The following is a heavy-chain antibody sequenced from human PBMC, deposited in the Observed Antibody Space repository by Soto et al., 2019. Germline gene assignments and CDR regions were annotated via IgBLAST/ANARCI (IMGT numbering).Heavy chain of an antibody. J-gene: IGHJ6*03. CDR2: IRSKAYGGTT. D-gene: IGHD2-2*01. CDR1: GFTFGDYA. CDR3: TRDHIVVVPAAMSGAYYYMDV. Sequence: GGSLRLSCTASGFTFGDYAMSWFRQAPGKGLEWVGFIRSKAYGGTTEYAASVKGRFTISRDDSKSIAYLQMNNLKTEDTAVYYCTRDHIVVVPAAMSGAYYYMDVWGKGTTVTVSS. V-gene: IGHV3-49*03.